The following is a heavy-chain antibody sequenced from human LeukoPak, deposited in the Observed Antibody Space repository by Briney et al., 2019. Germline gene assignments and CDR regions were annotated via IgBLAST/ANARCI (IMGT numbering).Heavy chain of an antibody. Sequence: GASVKVSCKASGYTFTGYYMHWVRQAPGQGLEWMGWINPNSGGTNYAQKFQGRVIMTRDTSISTAYMDLTSLTSDDTAMYYCARDADQQPTLDWGQGTLVTVSS. V-gene: IGHV1-2*02. CDR3: ARDADQQPTLD. CDR2: INPNSGGT. D-gene: IGHD6-13*01. J-gene: IGHJ4*02. CDR1: GYTFTGYY.